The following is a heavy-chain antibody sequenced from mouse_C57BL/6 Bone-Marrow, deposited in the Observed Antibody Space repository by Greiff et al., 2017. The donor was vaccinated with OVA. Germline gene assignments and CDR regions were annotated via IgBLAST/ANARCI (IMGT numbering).Heavy chain of an antibody. CDR2: IYPRSGNT. CDR3: ARHYSNYAGWYFDV. V-gene: IGHV1-81*01. CDR1: GYTFTSYG. D-gene: IGHD2-5*01. J-gene: IGHJ1*03. Sequence: QVQLQQSGAELARPGASVKLSCKASGYTFTSYGISWVKQRTGQGLEWIGEIYPRSGNTYYNEKFKGKATLTADKSSSTAYMELRSLTSEDSAVYFCARHYSNYAGWYFDVWGTGTTVTVSS.